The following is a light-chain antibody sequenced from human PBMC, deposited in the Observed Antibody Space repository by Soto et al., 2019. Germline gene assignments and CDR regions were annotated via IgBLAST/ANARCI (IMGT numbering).Light chain of an antibody. J-gene: IGKJ4*01. CDR3: QQTTSFPLT. CDR2: GAS. Sequence: EIVMTQSPAALSVSPGETATLSCRASQSISNSLAWYQQKPGQAPSLLIYGASTRATGIPARFSGSGSGTEFTLTISSLQSEDFANYYCQQTTSFPLTGGGGTKVEIK. V-gene: IGKV3-15*01. CDR1: QSISNS.